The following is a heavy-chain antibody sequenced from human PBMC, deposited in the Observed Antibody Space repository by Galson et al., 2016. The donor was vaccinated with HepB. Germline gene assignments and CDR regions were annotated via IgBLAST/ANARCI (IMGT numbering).Heavy chain of an antibody. CDR1: GYSLTDLS. J-gene: IGHJ4*02. V-gene: IGHV1-24*01. CDR3: ATLDYGDHALDN. CDR2: FDPEDRRT. D-gene: IGHD4-17*01. Sequence: SVKVSCKVSGYSLTDLSMHWVRQGPGKGLEWMGGFDPEDRRTIYVPKFQDRVTLPEDTSTDTAYMELNSLRADAAAVYFCATLDYGDHALDNWGQGTLVTFSS.